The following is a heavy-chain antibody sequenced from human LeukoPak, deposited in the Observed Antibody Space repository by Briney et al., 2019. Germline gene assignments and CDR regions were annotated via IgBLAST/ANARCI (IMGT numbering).Heavy chain of an antibody. V-gene: IGHV3-48*03. CDR2: ISTSGSII. Sequence: GGSLRLSCVVSGIAFSSCEMNWVRQAPGKGLEWVSYISTSGSIIYYADSVKGRFTISRDNAKNSLYLQMNGLRAEDTAIYYCASPQWLAFWGQGTLVTVSS. J-gene: IGHJ4*02. CDR3: ASPQWLAF. D-gene: IGHD6-19*01. CDR1: GIAFSSCE.